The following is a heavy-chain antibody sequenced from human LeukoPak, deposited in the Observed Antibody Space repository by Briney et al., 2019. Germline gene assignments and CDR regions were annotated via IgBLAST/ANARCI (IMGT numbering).Heavy chain of an antibody. Sequence: ASVKVSCKASGYTFTGYYMHWVRQAPGQGLEWMGWINPNSGGTNYAQKFQGRVTMTTDTSTSTAYMELRSLRSDDTAVYYCARVIVARAPMYGDTFDYWGQGTLVTVSS. CDR3: ARVIVARAPMYGDTFDY. J-gene: IGHJ4*02. V-gene: IGHV1-2*02. CDR2: INPNSGGT. D-gene: IGHD4-17*01. CDR1: GYTFTGYY.